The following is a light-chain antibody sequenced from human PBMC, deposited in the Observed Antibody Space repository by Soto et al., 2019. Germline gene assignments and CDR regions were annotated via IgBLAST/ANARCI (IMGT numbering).Light chain of an antibody. CDR2: STS. Sequence: QAVVTQEPSLTVSPGGTVTLTCASSTGAVTSGHYPNWFQQKPGQAPGALIYSTSNKHSWTPARFSGSLLGGKAALTLSGVQPEDEADYYCLLYYAAAQPWVFGGGTQLTVL. V-gene: IGLV7-43*01. CDR3: LLYYAAAQPWV. J-gene: IGLJ3*02. CDR1: TGAVTSGHY.